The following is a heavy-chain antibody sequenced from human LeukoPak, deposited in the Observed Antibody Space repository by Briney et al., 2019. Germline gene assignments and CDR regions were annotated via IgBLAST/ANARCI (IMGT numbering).Heavy chain of an antibody. D-gene: IGHD2-2*01. J-gene: IGHJ2*01. Sequence: PGGSLRLSCAASGFTFSSYEMNWVRQTPGKGLEWVSYISSSGSTIYYADSVKGRFTISRDNAKNSLYLQMNSLRAEDTAVYYCAREAAERYCSSTSCYAGYWYFDLWGRGTLVTVSS. CDR2: ISSSGSTI. CDR3: AREAAERYCSSTSCYAGYWYFDL. V-gene: IGHV3-48*03. CDR1: GFTFSSYE.